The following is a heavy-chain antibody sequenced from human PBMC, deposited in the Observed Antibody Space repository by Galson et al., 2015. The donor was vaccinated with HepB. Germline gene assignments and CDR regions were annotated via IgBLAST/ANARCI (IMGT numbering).Heavy chain of an antibody. V-gene: IGHV1-18*01. CDR2: ISPYNGNA. Sequence: SVKVSCKASGYSFTNYGISWVRQAPGQGLEWMGWISPYNGNAIYAENLQGRVTMTTDISTSTVYMELRSLRTDETAVYYCARDTAIETYYESSCYYHSRYSYNGIDVWSQGTTVTVSS. D-gene: IGHD3-22*01. CDR3: ARDTAIETYYESSCYYHSRYSYNGIDV. J-gene: IGHJ6*02. CDR1: GYSFTNYG.